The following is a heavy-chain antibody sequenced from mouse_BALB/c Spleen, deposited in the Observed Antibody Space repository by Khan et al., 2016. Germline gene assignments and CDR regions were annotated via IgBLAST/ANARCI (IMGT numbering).Heavy chain of an antibody. D-gene: IGHD1-1*01. J-gene: IGHJ3*01. CDR1: GYTFTNYG. CDR3: AEDYYGSNWFAY. V-gene: IGHV9-3*02. Sequence: QIQLVQSGPELKKPGETVKISCKASGYTFTNYGMNWVKQAPGKGLKWMGWINTKTGEPTYAEEFKGRFAFSLETSASTAYLQINNLKNEDTSTYFCAEDYYGSNWFAYWGQWTLVTVSA. CDR2: INTKTGEP.